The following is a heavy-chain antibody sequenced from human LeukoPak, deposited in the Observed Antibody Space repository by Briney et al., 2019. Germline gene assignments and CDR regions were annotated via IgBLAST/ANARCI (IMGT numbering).Heavy chain of an antibody. V-gene: IGHV3-30-3*01. Sequence: GGSLRLSCAASGFTFSSYAMHWVRQAPGKGLEWVAVISYDGSNKYYADSVKGRFTISRDNSKNTLYLQMNSLRAEDTAVYYCASWGCSSTSCSTYYYGSGSYNWGQGTLVTVSS. CDR2: ISYDGSNK. J-gene: IGHJ4*02. D-gene: IGHD3-10*01. CDR3: ASWGCSSTSCSTYYYGSGSYN. CDR1: GFTFSSYA.